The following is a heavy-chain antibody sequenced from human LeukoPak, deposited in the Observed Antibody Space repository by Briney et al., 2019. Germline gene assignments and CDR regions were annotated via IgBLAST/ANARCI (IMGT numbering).Heavy chain of an antibody. Sequence: SETLSPTCAVYGGSFSGYYWSWIRQPPGKGLEWIGEINHSGSTNYNPSLKSRVTISVDTSKNQFSLKLSSVTAADTAVYYCARAGYYDSSGLDYWGQGTLVTVSS. V-gene: IGHV4-34*01. D-gene: IGHD3-22*01. CDR2: INHSGST. CDR1: GGSFSGYY. J-gene: IGHJ4*02. CDR3: ARAGYYDSSGLDY.